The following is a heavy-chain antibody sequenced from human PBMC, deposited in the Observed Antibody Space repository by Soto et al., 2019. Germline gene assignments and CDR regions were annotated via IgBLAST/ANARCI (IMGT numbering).Heavy chain of an antibody. CDR2: IKEDGSEK. CDR3: SRDVVVGAKALNY. Sequence: LRLSCSASGFTFSNYWMTWVRQAPGKGLEWVANIKEDGSEKHYVDSVKGRFTISRDNAKNSLYLQMNSLRVEDTAVYFCSRDVVVGAKALNYWGQGALVTVSS. D-gene: IGHD2-15*01. J-gene: IGHJ4*02. V-gene: IGHV3-7*01. CDR1: GFTFSNYW.